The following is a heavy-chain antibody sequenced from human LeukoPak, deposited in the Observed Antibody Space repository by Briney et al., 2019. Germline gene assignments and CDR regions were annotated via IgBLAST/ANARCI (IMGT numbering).Heavy chain of an antibody. CDR3: ARNWSSGSYSPLDY. J-gene: IGHJ4*02. D-gene: IGHD3-10*01. CDR1: GGSISSSNW. Sequence: PSETLSLTCAGSGGSISSSNWWSWVRQPPGKGLEWIGEIYHSGSTNYNPSLKSRVTISVDKSKNQFSLKLSSVTAADTAVYYCARNWSSGSYSPLDYWGQGTLVTVSS. V-gene: IGHV4-4*02. CDR2: IYHSGST.